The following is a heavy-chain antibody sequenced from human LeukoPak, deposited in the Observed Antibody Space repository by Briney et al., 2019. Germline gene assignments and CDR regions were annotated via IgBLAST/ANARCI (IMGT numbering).Heavy chain of an antibody. CDR2: IKQDGSER. D-gene: IGHD7-27*01. CDR1: GFTFSSYW. V-gene: IGHV3-7*01. J-gene: IGHJ4*02. Sequence: GGSLRLSCAASGFTFSSYWMSWVRQAPGKGLEWVANIKQDGSERYYVASLKGRFTISRDNAKKSLYLQMNSLRDDDTAVYYCARNWGYFDSWGQGTLVTVSS. CDR3: ARNWGYFDS.